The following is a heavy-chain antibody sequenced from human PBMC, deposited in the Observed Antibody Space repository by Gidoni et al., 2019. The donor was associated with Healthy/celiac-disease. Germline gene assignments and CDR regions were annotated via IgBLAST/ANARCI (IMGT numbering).Heavy chain of an antibody. V-gene: IGHV4-59*01. Sequence: QVQLQESGPGLVKPSETLSLTCTVSGGSISSYYWSWIRQPPGKGLEWIGYIYYSGSTNYNPSLKSRVTISVDTSKNQFSLKLSSVTAADTAVYYCARLGSYYDILTGEFDYWGQGTLVTVSS. CDR2: IYYSGST. CDR3: ARLGSYYDILTGEFDY. CDR1: GGSISSYY. J-gene: IGHJ4*02. D-gene: IGHD3-9*01.